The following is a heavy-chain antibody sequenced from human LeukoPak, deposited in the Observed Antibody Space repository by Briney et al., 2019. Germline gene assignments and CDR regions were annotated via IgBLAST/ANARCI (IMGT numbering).Heavy chain of an antibody. CDR1: GYTFSDYS. Sequence: ASVMVSCKASGYTFSDYSIHWVRQAPGQGLEWMGRINPNSGGTTYAQNFQGRVTMTRDTAINTAYMELSGLTSDDTAVYYCARGGSGSGYSYYFDYWGQGTLVSVPS. D-gene: IGHD3-10*01. CDR2: INPNSGGT. J-gene: IGHJ4*02. V-gene: IGHV1-2*06. CDR3: ARGGSGSGYSYYFDY.